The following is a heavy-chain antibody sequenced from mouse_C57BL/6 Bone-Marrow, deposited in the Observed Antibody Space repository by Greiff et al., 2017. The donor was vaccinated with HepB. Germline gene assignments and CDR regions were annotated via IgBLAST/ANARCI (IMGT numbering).Heavy chain of an antibody. CDR3: ARSPLYYGNYGYFDV. CDR2: ISYSGST. CDR1: GYSITSDY. Sequence: EVKLVESGPGLAKPSQTLSLTCSVTGYSITSDYWNWIRKFPGNKLEYMGYISYSGSTYYNPSLKSRISITRDTSKNQYYLQLNSVTTEDTATYYCARSPLYYGNYGYFDVWGTGTTVTVSS. V-gene: IGHV3-8*01. J-gene: IGHJ1*03. D-gene: IGHD2-1*01.